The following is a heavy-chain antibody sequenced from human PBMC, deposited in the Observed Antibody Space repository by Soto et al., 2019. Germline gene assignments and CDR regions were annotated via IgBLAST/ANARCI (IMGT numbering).Heavy chain of an antibody. Sequence: GGSLRLSCAASGFTFSSYAMSWVRQAPGKGLEWVSAISGSGGSTYYADSVKGRFTISRDNSKNTLYLQMNSLRAEDTAVYYCAKDFEDLGVRGVIHPYNWFDPWGQGTLVTVSS. CDR1: GFTFSSYA. CDR3: AKDFEDLGVRGVIHPYNWFDP. V-gene: IGHV3-23*01. D-gene: IGHD3-10*01. CDR2: ISGSGGST. J-gene: IGHJ5*02.